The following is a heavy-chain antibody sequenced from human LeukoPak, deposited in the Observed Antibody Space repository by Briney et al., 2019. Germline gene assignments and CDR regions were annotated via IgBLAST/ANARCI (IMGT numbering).Heavy chain of an antibody. CDR3: ASGLHYGGNSVYDAFDI. V-gene: IGHV1-8*03. CDR2: MNPNSGNT. D-gene: IGHD4-23*01. CDR1: GYTFTSYD. J-gene: IGHJ3*02. Sequence: ASVKVSCKASGYTFTSYDINWVRQAPGQGLEWMGWMNPNSGNTGYAQKFQGRVTITGNTSISTAYMELSSLRSEDTAVYYCASGLHYGGNSVYDAFDIWGQGTMVTVSS.